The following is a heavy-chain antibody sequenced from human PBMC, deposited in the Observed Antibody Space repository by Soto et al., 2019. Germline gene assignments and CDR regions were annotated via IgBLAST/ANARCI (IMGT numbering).Heavy chain of an antibody. CDR3: AKDRTRKNYYDSSGYFDY. J-gene: IGHJ4*02. CDR2: ISGSGGST. Sequence: EVQLLESGGGLVQPGGSLRLSCAASGFTFSSYAMSWVRQAPGKGLEWVSAISGSGGSTYYADSVKGRFTISRDNSKNKLYLQKNSLRAEDTAVYYCAKDRTRKNYYDSSGYFDYWGQGTLVTVSS. D-gene: IGHD3-22*01. V-gene: IGHV3-23*01. CDR1: GFTFSSYA.